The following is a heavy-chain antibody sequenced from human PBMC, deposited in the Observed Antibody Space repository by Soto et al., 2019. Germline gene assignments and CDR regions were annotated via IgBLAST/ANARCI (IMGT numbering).Heavy chain of an antibody. Sequence: EVQLVESGGGLVKPGGSLRLSCAASGFTFTTSNMHWVRQAPGKGLEWVSYISSTRYYIHYAYSVKGRFNISRDNAKNSLDLQVNSLRAEDTAMYYCARGNTNDGGGMYVWGQGTTVTVSS. CDR3: ARGNTNDGGGMYV. D-gene: IGHD1-1*01. J-gene: IGHJ6*02. CDR2: ISSTRYYI. CDR1: GFTFTTSN. V-gene: IGHV3-21*01.